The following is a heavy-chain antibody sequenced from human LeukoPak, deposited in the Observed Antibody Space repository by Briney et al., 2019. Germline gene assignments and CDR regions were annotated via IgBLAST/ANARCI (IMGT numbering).Heavy chain of an antibody. J-gene: IGHJ4*02. CDR1: GFTFSSYE. CDR2: ISSSGSTI. CDR3: ARGAGARALDY. D-gene: IGHD1-14*01. Sequence: GGSLRLSCAASGFTFSSYEMNWVRQAPGKGLEWVSYISSSGSTIYYADSVKGRFTISRDNAKSSLYLQMTSLSAGDTAVYYCARGAGARALDYWGQGTLVTVSS. V-gene: IGHV3-48*03.